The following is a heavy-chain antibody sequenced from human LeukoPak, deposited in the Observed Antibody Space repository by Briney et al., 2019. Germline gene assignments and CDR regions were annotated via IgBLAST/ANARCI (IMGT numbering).Heavy chain of an antibody. J-gene: IGHJ4*02. CDR1: GYTFTNYY. D-gene: IGHD6-13*01. CDR2: INPSDGST. Sequence: ASVKVSCKASGYTFTNYYMHWVRQAPGQGLEWLGIINPSDGSTSYAQKFQGRVTMTRDMSTSTVYMELSSLRSEDTALYYCARRLLAAAGALDYWGQGTLVTVSS. V-gene: IGHV1-46*01. CDR3: ARRLLAAAGALDY.